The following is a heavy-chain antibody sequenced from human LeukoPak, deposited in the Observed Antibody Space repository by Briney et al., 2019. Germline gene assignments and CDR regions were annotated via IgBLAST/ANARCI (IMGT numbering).Heavy chain of an antibody. CDR2: INPNSGGT. V-gene: IGHV1-2*06. D-gene: IGHD3-3*01. J-gene: IGHJ6*03. Sequence: GASVKVSCKASGYIFTGYYMHWVRQAPGQGLEWMGRINPNSGGTNYAQKFQGRVTMTRDTSISTSYLVLSSLRSDDTAVYYCARRYYDFWSGHPYYYYYMDVWGKGTTVTVSS. CDR1: GYIFTGYY. CDR3: ARRYYDFWSGHPYYYYYMDV.